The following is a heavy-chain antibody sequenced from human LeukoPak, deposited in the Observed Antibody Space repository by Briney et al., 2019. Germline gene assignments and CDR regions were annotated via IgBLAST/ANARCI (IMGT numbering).Heavy chain of an antibody. J-gene: IGHJ4*02. CDR2: ISSSSSYI. CDR3: ARYGITIFGVVITPYFDY. Sequence: PGGSLRLSCAASGFTFSSYSMNWVRQAPGKGLEWVSSISSSSSYIYYADSVKGRFTISRDNAKNSLYLQMNSLRAEDTAVYYCARYGITIFGVVITPYFDYWGQGTLVTVSS. V-gene: IGHV3-21*01. CDR1: GFTFSSYS. D-gene: IGHD3-3*01.